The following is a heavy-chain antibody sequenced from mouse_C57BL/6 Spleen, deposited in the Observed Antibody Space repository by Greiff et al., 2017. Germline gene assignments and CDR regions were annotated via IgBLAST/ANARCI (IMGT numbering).Heavy chain of an antibody. Sequence: QVQLQQPGAELVRPGSSVKLSCKASGYTFTSYWMDWVKQRPGQGLEWIGNIYPSDSETHYNQKFKDKATLTVDKSSSTAYMQLSSLTSEDSAVYYCARGSFPDRYWGQGTTLTVSS. CDR3: ARGSFPDRY. J-gene: IGHJ2*01. V-gene: IGHV1-61*01. CDR2: IYPSDSET. CDR1: GYTFTSYW.